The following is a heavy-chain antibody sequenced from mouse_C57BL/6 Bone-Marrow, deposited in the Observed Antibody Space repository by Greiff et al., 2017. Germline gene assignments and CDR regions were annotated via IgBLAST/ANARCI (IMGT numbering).Heavy chain of an antibody. V-gene: IGHV5-4*03. D-gene: IGHD2-3*01. CDR3: ARAGYWDAMDY. J-gene: IGHJ4*01. Sequence: EVKLVESGGGLVKPGGSLKLSCAASGFTFSSYAMSWVRQTPEKRLEWVATISDGGSYTYYPDNVKGRFTISRDNAKNNLYLHMSHLKSEDTAMYYCARAGYWDAMDYWGQGTSVTVSS. CDR2: ISDGGSYT. CDR1: GFTFSSYA.